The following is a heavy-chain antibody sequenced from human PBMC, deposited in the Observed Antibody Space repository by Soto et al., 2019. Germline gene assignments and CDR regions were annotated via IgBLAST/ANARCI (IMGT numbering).Heavy chain of an antibody. V-gene: IGHV4-31*03. J-gene: IGHJ5*02. CDR1: GGSISSGGYY. Sequence: PSETLSLTCTVSGGSISSGGYYWSWIRQHPGKGLEWIGYIYYSGSTYYNPSLKSRVTISVDTSKNQFSLKLSSVTAADTAVYYCARDLGYYGSGSYYNAAGFDPWGQGTLVTVSS. CDR3: ARDLGYYGSGSYYNAAGFDP. CDR2: IYYSGST. D-gene: IGHD3-10*01.